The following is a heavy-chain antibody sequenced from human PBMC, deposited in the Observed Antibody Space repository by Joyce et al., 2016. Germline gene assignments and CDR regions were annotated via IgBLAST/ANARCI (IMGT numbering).Heavy chain of an antibody. J-gene: IGHJ4*02. V-gene: IGHV3-30-3*01. CDR2: RSSDGDIQ. CDR1: TFGFCYFV. D-gene: IGHD3-22*01. Sequence: QVQLVESGGGLVQPGRSLRLSCAGSTFGFCYFVMHWVRQAPGKGLDGGAFRSSDGDIQHYADSVKSRFTISRDNSLNTLFLQMNRRRAEDTARYYCARIPGSSYYQPFDYWGQGTPVTVSS. CDR3: ARIPGSSYYQPFDY.